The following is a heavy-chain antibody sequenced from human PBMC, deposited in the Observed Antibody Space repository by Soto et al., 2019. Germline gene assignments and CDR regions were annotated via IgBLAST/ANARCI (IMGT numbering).Heavy chain of an antibody. CDR2: ISSGSSYI. Sequence: GGSLRLSCAASGFTFSSYSMNWVRQAPGKGLEWVSSISSGSSYIYYADSVKGRFTISRDNAKNSLYLQMNSLRAEDTAVYYCARDKDTAMATGAFDIWGQGTMVTVSS. CDR3: ARDKDTAMATGAFDI. J-gene: IGHJ3*02. CDR1: GFTFSSYS. D-gene: IGHD5-18*01. V-gene: IGHV3-21*01.